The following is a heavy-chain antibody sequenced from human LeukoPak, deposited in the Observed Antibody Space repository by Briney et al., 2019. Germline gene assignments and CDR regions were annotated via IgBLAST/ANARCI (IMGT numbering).Heavy chain of an antibody. D-gene: IGHD7-27*01. V-gene: IGHV1-8*01. CDR1: GYTFTGLD. J-gene: IGHJ4*02. Sequence: GASVKVSCKASGYTFTGLDINWVRQATGQGLEWMGWMSPNSGDTGYAQKFQGRITMTSDSSISTAYMELSSLRSEDTAIYYCVRTPPNWGFDYWGQGTLVTVSS. CDR3: VRTPPNWGFDY. CDR2: MSPNSGDT.